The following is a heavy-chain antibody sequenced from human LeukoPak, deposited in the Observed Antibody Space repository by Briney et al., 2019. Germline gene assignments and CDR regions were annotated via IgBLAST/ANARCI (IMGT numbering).Heavy chain of an antibody. CDR1: GFTFSSYG. D-gene: IGHD3-22*01. V-gene: IGHV3-30*18. CDR3: AKDPYDSSGYYRGDFDY. Sequence: GGSLRLSCAASGFTFSSYGMHWVRQAPGKGLEWVAVISYDGNNKYYADSVKGRFTISRDSSKNTLYLQMNSLRAEDTAVYYCAKDPYDSSGYYRGDFDYWGQGTLVTVSS. CDR2: ISYDGNNK. J-gene: IGHJ4*02.